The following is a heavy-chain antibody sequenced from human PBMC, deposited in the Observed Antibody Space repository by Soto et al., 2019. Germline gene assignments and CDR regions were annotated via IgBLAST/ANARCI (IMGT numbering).Heavy chain of an antibody. CDR2: ISYDGSNK. CDR1: GFTFSSYA. CDR3: ARESDILIRDFDY. V-gene: IGHV3-30-3*01. D-gene: IGHD3-9*01. Sequence: GGSLRLSCAASGFTFSSYAMHWVRQAPGKGLEWVAVISYDGSNKYYADSVKGRFTISRDNSKNTLYLQMNSLRAEDTAVYYCARESDILIRDFDYWGQGTLVTVSS. J-gene: IGHJ4*02.